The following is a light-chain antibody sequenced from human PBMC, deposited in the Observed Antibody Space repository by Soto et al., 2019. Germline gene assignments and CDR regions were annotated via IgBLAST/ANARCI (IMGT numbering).Light chain of an antibody. Sequence: QSALTQPASVSGSPGQSITISCTGTSTDVGSYNFVSWYQQHPGNAPKLVIFDVTNRPSEVSDRFSGSKSGNTASLTISGLQFEDEADYYCSSYRGSSTPVFGGGHKVTVL. CDR1: STDVGSYNF. V-gene: IGLV2-14*03. CDR2: DVT. CDR3: SSYRGSSTPV. J-gene: IGLJ2*01.